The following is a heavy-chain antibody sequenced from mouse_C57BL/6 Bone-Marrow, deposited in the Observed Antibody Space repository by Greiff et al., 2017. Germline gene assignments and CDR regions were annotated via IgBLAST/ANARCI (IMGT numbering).Heavy chain of an antibody. CDR3: ARSGDYYSNYLAWFAY. J-gene: IGHJ3*01. V-gene: IGHV1-72*01. CDR1: GYTFTSYW. D-gene: IGHD2-5*01. CDR2: IDPNSGGT. Sequence: QVQLQQSGAELARPGASVKLSCKASGYTFTSYWMHWVKQRPGRGLEWIGRIDPNSGGTKYNEKFKTKATLTVDKPSSTAYMQLSSLTSEDSAVYYCARSGDYYSNYLAWFAYWGQGTLVTVSA.